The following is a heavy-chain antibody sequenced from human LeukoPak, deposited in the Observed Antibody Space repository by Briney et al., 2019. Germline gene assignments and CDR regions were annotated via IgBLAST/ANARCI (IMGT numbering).Heavy chain of an antibody. V-gene: IGHV4-34*01. Sequence: SETLSLTCAVYGGSFSGYNWRWIRQPPGKGRECIGEINHSGSTNYNPSLKSRVTISVDTSKNQFSLKLSSVTAADTAVYYCARRRLRGYFDYWGEGTLVTVSS. CDR1: GGSFSGYN. CDR3: ARRRLRGYFDY. J-gene: IGHJ4*02. CDR2: INHSGST.